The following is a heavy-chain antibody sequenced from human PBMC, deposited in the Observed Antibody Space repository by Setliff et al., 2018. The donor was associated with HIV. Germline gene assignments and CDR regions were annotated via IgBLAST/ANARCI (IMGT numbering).Heavy chain of an antibody. Sequence: ASVKVSCKASGGAFSSYAISWVRQAPGQGLEWMGGIIPILGIANYAQKFQGRVTITADKSTSTAYMELSSLRSEDTAVYYCARHDSGGYYSLDYWGQGTLVTVSS. CDR1: GGAFSSYA. D-gene: IGHD3-22*01. J-gene: IGHJ4*02. CDR3: ARHDSGGYYSLDY. V-gene: IGHV1-69*10. CDR2: IIPILGIA.